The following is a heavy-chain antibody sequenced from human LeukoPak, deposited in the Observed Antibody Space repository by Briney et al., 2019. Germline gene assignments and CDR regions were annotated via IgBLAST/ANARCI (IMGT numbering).Heavy chain of an antibody. D-gene: IGHD2-21*02. Sequence: ASVKVSCKASGYTFTSYGISWVRQAPGQGLEWMGWISAYNGNTNYAQKLQGRVTMTTDTSTSTAYMELRSLRSDDTAVYYCARAPQYCGGDCSPDYWGQGTLVTVSS. J-gene: IGHJ4*02. CDR2: ISAYNGNT. V-gene: IGHV1-18*01. CDR3: ARAPQYCGGDCSPDY. CDR1: GYTFTSYG.